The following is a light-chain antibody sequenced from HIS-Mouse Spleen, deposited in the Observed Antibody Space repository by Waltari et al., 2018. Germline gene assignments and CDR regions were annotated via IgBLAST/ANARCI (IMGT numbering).Light chain of an antibody. Sequence: SYVLTQPPSASVAPGQTARITCGGNNIGSKRGHWYQQKPGQAPVLVVYDDSDRPSGIPERFSGSNSGNTATLTISRVEAGDEADYYCQVWDSSSDRVFGTGTKVTVL. J-gene: IGLJ1*01. CDR2: DDS. V-gene: IGLV3-21*02. CDR3: QVWDSSSDRV. CDR1: NIGSKR.